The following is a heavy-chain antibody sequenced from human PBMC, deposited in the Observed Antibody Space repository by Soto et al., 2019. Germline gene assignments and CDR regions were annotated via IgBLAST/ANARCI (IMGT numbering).Heavy chain of an antibody. J-gene: IGHJ4*02. Sequence: EVQLVQSCGGSVQPGGSLRLSCAASGFTFTNYWMHWVRQVPGKGLVWVSRIDGVGTGTSYSDSVSGRFTISRDNAENTLYLLMNSLTAEDTAVHYSTTVFEYWGQATLVTVSS. V-gene: IGHV3-74*01. CDR3: TTVFEY. CDR1: GFTFTNYW. CDR2: IDGVGTGT.